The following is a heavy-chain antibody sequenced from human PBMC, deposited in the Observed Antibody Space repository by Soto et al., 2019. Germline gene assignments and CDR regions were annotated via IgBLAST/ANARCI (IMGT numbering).Heavy chain of an antibody. CDR2: IYYSGST. V-gene: IGHV4-61*08. CDR3: ARTGYSSGWYFDY. CDR1: GGSISSGGYS. D-gene: IGHD6-19*01. Sequence: PSETLSLTCAVSGGSISSGGYSWSWIRQPPGKGLEWIGYIYYSGSTNYNPSLKSRVTISIDTSKNQFSLKLSSVTAADTAVYYCARTGYSSGWYFDYWGQGTLVTVSS. J-gene: IGHJ4*02.